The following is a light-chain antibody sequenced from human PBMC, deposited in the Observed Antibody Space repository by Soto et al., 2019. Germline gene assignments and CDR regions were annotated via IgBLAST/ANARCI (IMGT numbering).Light chain of an antibody. CDR3: SSYAGTNTLVL. CDR1: SSDIGGYNY. CDR2: DVN. J-gene: IGLJ2*01. Sequence: QSALTQPASVSGSPGQSITISCTGTSSDIGGYNYVSWFQQHPGKAPKLIIYDVNNRPSGVSNRFSGSKSGTTASLAISGLQAEDEAEYFCSSYAGTNTLVLFGGVTKLTVL. V-gene: IGLV2-14*01.